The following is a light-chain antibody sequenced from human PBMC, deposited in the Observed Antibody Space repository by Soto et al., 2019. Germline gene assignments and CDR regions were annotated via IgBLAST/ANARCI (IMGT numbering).Light chain of an antibody. V-gene: IGKV3D-15*01. CDR3: QQYDKWPPRT. J-gene: IGKJ1*01. CDR2: GVY. Sequence: ENLLTQSPDTLSLSAVERATLSCRASPSDSSNLAWYQHKPGQPPTLLMYGVYARAPGTPARFSGSGSGTEFTLTISILQSEDSAVYYCQQYDKWPPRTFGQGTKVDI. CDR1: PSDSSN.